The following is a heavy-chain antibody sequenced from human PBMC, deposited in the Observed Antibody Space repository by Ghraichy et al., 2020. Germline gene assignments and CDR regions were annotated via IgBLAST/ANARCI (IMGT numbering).Heavy chain of an antibody. J-gene: IGHJ3*02. D-gene: IGHD6-19*01. CDR1: GFTFSSYE. V-gene: IGHV3-48*03. CDR3: ASPRGSSGWFSRGAFDI. CDR2: ISSSGSTI. Sequence: GESLNISCAASGFTFSSYEMNWVRQAPGKGLEWVSYISSSGSTIYYADSVKGRFTISRDNAKNSLYLQMNSLRAEDTAVYYCASPRGSSGWFSRGAFDIWGQGTMVTVSS.